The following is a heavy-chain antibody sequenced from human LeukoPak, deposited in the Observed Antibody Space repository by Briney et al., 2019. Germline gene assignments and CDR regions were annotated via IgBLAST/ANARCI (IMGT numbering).Heavy chain of an antibody. CDR2: VYSSGTT. CDR1: GVSVTTTPYY. Sequence: SETLSLTCTVSGVSVTTTPYYWAWIRRSPRKGLEWIGNVYSSGTTYYNPSFKSRVTISVDTSQNQFSLNLNSVTAADTAIYFCARLPTGYPNWFDPWGQGTRVTVSS. J-gene: IGHJ5*02. CDR3: ARLPTGYPNWFDP. V-gene: IGHV4-39*01. D-gene: IGHD3-9*01.